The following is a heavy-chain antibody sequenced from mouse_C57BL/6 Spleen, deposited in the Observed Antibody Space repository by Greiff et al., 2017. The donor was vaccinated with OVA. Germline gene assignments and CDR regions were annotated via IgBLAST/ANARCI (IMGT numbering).Heavy chain of an antibody. CDR2: IYPGDGDT. CDR1: GYAFSSSW. V-gene: IGHV1-82*01. Sequence: QVQLKESGPELVKPGASVKISCKASGYAFSSSWMNWVKQRPGKGLEWIGRIYPGDGDTNYNGKFKGKATLTADKSSSTAYMQLSSLTSEDSAVYFCARFPGTGGYYFDYWGQGTTLTVPS. D-gene: IGHD4-1*01. CDR3: ARFPGTGGYYFDY. J-gene: IGHJ2*01.